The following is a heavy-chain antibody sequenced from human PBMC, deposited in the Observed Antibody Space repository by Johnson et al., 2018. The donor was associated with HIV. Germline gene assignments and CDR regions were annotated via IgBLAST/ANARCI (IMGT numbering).Heavy chain of an antibody. CDR2: ISYDGSNK. J-gene: IGHJ3*02. CDR3: AKRDLITGTNSFDI. V-gene: IGHV3-30*04. Sequence: QVQLVESGGGVVQPGRSLRLSCAASGFTFSSYAMHWVRQAPGKGLEWVAVISYDGSNKYYADSVKGRFTISRDNSKNTLYLQMNSLRAEDTAVYYCAKRDLITGTNSFDIWGQGTMVTVSS. D-gene: IGHD1-7*01. CDR1: GFTFSSYA.